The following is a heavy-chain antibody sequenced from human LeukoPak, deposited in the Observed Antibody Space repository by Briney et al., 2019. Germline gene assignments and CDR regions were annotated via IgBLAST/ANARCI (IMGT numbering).Heavy chain of an antibody. CDR1: GGTFSSYA. V-gene: IGHV1-69*05. D-gene: IGHD6-19*01. CDR3: ARGYSSGWFQKNYYMDV. J-gene: IGHJ6*03. CDR2: TIPIFGTA. Sequence: SVKVSCKASGGTFSSYAISWVRQAPGQGLEWMGGTIPIFGTANYAQKFQGRVTITTDESTSTAYMELSSLRSEDTAVYYCARGYSSGWFQKNYYMDVWGKGTTVTVSS.